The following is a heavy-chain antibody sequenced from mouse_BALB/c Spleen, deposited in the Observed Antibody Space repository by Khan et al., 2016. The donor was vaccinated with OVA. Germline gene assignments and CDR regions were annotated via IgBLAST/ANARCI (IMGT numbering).Heavy chain of an antibody. D-gene: IGHD1-2*01. CDR3: ARTARIKY. Sequence: VQLKQSGPGLVKPSQSLSLTCTVTGYSITSGYGWNWIRQFPGNQLEWMGYISYSGSTNYNPSLKSRISITRDISKNQFFLQLNSVTTEDTATYYCARTARIKYWGQGTTLTVSS. V-gene: IGHV3-2*02. CDR1: GYSITSGYG. J-gene: IGHJ2*01. CDR2: ISYSGST.